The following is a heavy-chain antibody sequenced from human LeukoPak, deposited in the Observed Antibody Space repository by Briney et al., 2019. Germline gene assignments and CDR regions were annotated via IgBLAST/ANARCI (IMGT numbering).Heavy chain of an antibody. CDR1: GFTFSNYW. J-gene: IGHJ4*02. V-gene: IGHV3-74*01. Sequence: GGFLRLSCAASGFTFSNYWMHWVRQAPGKGLVWVSRIKSDGSSTTYADSVKGRFTISRDNAKDTLYLQMNSLRADDTAVYYCARGPDCSGGSCYPGRFDYWGQGTLVTVSS. CDR2: IKSDGSST. D-gene: IGHD2-15*01. CDR3: ARGPDCSGGSCYPGRFDY.